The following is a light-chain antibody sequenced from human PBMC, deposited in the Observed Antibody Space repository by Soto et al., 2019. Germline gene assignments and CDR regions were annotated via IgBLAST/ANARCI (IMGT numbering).Light chain of an antibody. CDR3: SSYAASNNFYFV. V-gene: IGLV2-8*01. J-gene: IGLJ3*02. CDR1: SSDVGGYNY. Sequence: QSALTQPPSASGSPGQPVTISCTGTSSDVGGYNYVSWYQQYPGRAPKLMIYEVTKRPSGVPDRFSGSKSGNTASLTVSGLQAEDEADYCCSSYAASNNFYFVFGGGTKLTVL. CDR2: EVT.